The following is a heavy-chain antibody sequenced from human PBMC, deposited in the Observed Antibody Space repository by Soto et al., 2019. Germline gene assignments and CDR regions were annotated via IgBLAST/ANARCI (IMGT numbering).Heavy chain of an antibody. CDR3: AREVNSSPARGPNWFDP. D-gene: IGHD6-13*01. V-gene: IGHV4-4*02. Sequence: QVQLQESGPGLVQPSGTLSLTCAVSGDSINNSHWWSWVRQTPGKGLEWIGETYHSGTTNYNPSLKTRVTISIDKSKSQFSLKMNSVTAADTAVYYWAREVNSSPARGPNWFDPWGQGTLVTVSS. J-gene: IGHJ5*02. CDR2: TYHSGTT. CDR1: GDSINNSHW.